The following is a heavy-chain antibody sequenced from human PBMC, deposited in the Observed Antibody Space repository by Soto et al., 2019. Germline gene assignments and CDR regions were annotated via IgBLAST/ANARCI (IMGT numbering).Heavy chain of an antibody. D-gene: IGHD6-13*01. V-gene: IGHV4-31*03. J-gene: IGHJ5*02. CDR3: ARHRAAARTHLNWFDP. CDR2: IYYLGTT. Sequence: SETLSLTCSVSGDSISRGAYYWSWLRQHPGEGLEWIGYIYYLGTTYYNPSLKSRVTISVDTSKNQFSLNLSSVTAADTAVYYCARHRAAARTHLNWFDPWGQGTLVTVSS. CDR1: GDSISRGAYY.